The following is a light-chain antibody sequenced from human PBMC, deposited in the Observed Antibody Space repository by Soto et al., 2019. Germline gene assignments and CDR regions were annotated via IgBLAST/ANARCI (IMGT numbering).Light chain of an antibody. CDR1: SSDVGGYNY. CDR2: EVS. Sequence: QSVLTQPASVSGSPGQSITISCTGTSSDVGGYNYVSWYQQHPGKAPKLVIFEVSNRPSGVSTRFSGSKSGNTASLTISGLQAEDEADYYCSSYTSSRPRVFGTGTKVTVL. J-gene: IGLJ1*01. V-gene: IGLV2-14*01. CDR3: SSYTSSRPRV.